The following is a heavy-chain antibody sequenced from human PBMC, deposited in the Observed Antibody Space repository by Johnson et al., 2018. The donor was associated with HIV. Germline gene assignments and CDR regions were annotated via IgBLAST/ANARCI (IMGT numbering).Heavy chain of an antibody. CDR3: AKDVGNYWPNAFDI. D-gene: IGHD3-22*01. CDR2: IRYDGSGK. V-gene: IGHV3-30*02. J-gene: IGHJ3*02. Sequence: QVQLVESGGGVVQPGGSLTLSCAASGFVFSDYVMHWVRQAPGKGLDWVTFIRYDGSGKYYADSVNGRFTISRDNSKNTLYLQMNSLRAEDTAVSYCAKDVGNYWPNAFDIWGQGTTVTVSS. CDR1: GFVFSDYV.